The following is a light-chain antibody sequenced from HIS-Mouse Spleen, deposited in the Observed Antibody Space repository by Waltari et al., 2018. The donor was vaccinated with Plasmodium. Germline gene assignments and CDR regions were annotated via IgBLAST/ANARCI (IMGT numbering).Light chain of an antibody. V-gene: IGLV1-44*01. Sequence: QSVLTQPPSASGTPGQRVTISCSGSSSTIGSNTVHWYQQLPGTAPKLLIYSNNQRPSGVPDRFSGSKSGTSASLAISGLQSEDEADYYCAAWDDSLNVLYVFGTGTKVTVL. J-gene: IGLJ1*01. CDR3: AAWDDSLNVLYV. CDR1: SSTIGSNT. CDR2: SNN.